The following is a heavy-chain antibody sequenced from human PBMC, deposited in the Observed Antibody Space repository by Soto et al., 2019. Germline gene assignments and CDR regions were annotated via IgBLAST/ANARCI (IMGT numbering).Heavy chain of an antibody. CDR2: TFYRSKWHT. Sequence: SQPVSLTCVIFVDRVASNNAAWIWIRQSPSRGLQWLGRTFYRSKWHTVCGVSVRGRITINTDKSKNPFTLQLDSVTPEDSALYYCALTSNGDYQNYYGMDVWGQGITVTVSS. CDR1: VDRVASNNAA. V-gene: IGHV6-1*01. D-gene: IGHD3-10*01. J-gene: IGHJ6*02. CDR3: ALTSNGDYQNYYGMDV.